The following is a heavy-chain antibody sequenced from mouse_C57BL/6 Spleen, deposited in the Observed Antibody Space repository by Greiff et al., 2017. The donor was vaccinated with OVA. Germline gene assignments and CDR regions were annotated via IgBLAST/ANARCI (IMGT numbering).Heavy chain of an antibody. Sequence: VQLKESGPELVKPGASVKISCKASGYSFTDYNMNWVKQSNGKSLEWIGVINPNYGTTSYNQKFKGKSTLTVDQSSSTAYMQLNSLTSEDSTVYYCAKEEADYYGGSFAWFAYWGQGTLVTVSA. D-gene: IGHD1-1*01. CDR1: GYSFTDYN. CDR2: INPNYGTT. CDR3: AKEEADYYGGSFAWFAY. J-gene: IGHJ3*01. V-gene: IGHV1-39*01.